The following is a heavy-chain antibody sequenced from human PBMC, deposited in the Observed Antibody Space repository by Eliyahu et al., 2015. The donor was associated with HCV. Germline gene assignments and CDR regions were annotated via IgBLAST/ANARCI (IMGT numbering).Heavy chain of an antibody. D-gene: IGHD5-18*01. J-gene: IGHJ4*02. CDR2: IYYSGST. Sequence: QLQLQESGPGLVKPSETLSLTCTVSGGSISSSSYYWGWIRQPPGKGLEWIGSIYYSGSTYYNPSLKSRVTISVDTSKNQFSLKLSSVTAADTAVYYCASLLRGYSYGSDYWGQGTLVTVSS. V-gene: IGHV4-39*07. CDR3: ASLLRGYSYGSDY. CDR1: GGSISSSSYY.